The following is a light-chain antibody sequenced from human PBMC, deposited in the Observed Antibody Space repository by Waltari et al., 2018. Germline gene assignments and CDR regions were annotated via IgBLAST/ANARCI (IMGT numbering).Light chain of an antibody. Sequence: QSALTQTAPVPGSPGQPITIACTGTSRDHGGYNCVSGYQQHPGKDPKLMIYDVSKRPSGVSNRFSGSKSGNTASLTISGLQAEDEADYYCCSYAGSSTFVVFGGGTKLTVL. CDR2: DVS. CDR1: SRDHGGYNC. V-gene: IGLV2-23*02. CDR3: CSYAGSSTFVV. J-gene: IGLJ2*01.